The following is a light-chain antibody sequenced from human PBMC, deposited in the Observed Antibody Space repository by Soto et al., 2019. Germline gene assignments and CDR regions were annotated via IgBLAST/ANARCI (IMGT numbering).Light chain of an antibody. CDR1: QSIGSW. CDR3: QQFNSYPWT. J-gene: IGKJ1*01. CDR2: KAS. V-gene: IGKV1-5*03. Sequence: DIQMTQSPSSLSASVGDRVTITCLASQSIGSWLAWYQQKPGKAPNLLIYKASSLESGVPSKFSGSGSGTEFTVTISSLQPEDFATYYCQQFNSYPWTFGQGTKVDNK.